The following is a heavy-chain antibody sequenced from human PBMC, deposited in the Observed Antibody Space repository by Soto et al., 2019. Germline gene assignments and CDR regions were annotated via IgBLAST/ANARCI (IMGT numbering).Heavy chain of an antibody. CDR2: IYRTGST. CDR3: ASRNPGTSVDY. J-gene: IGHJ4*02. Sequence: QVQLQESGPGLVKPSGTLSLTCAVSGGSFTSNNWWTWVRQPPGQGLEWIGEIYRTGSTNYNPSLKSRVNLSLNKSENQFSLKMTSLTSADPAVYYCASRNPGTSVDYWGQGTLVNVSS. V-gene: IGHV4-4*02. D-gene: IGHD1-7*01. CDR1: GGSFTSNNW.